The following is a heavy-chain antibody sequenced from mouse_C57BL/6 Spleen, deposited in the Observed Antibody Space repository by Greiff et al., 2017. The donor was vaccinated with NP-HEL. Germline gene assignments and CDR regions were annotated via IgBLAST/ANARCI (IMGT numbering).Heavy chain of an antibody. CDR3: THTGTGYFDY. J-gene: IGHJ2*01. CDR1: GFTFSNYW. CDR2: IRLKSDNYAT. V-gene: IGHV6-3*01. D-gene: IGHD4-1*01. Sequence: EVKVEESGGGLVQPGGSMKLSCVASGFTFSNYWMNWVRQSPEKGLEWVAQIRLKSDNYATHYAESVKGRFTISRDDSKSSVYLQMNNLRAEDTGIYYCTHTGTGYFDYWGQGTTLTVSS.